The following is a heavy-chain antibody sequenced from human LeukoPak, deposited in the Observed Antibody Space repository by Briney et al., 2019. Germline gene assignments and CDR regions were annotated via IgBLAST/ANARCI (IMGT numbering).Heavy chain of an antibody. CDR2: IYHSGST. D-gene: IGHD1-26*01. J-gene: IGHJ6*02. Sequence: SQTLSLTCAVSGGSISSGGYSWSWIRQPLGKGLEWIGYIYHSGSTYYNPSLKSRVTISVDRSKNQFSLKLSSVTAADTAVYYCARDGSIRGYYYGMDVWGQGTTVTVSS. V-gene: IGHV4-30-2*01. CDR3: ARDGSIRGYYYGMDV. CDR1: GGSISSGGYS.